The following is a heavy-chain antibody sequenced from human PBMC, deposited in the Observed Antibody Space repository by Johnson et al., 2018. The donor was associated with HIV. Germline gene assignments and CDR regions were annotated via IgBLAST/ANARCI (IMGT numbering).Heavy chain of an antibody. J-gene: IGHJ3*02. Sequence: VLLVESGGGVVQPGRSLRLSCAASGFTFSSYPMHWVRQAPGKGLEWFSYISSSGSTIYYADSVKGRFTISRDNAKNSLYLQMNSLRTDHTAVYYCARGYTWNDVSIWGQGTMVTVSS. CDR1: GFTFSSYP. CDR3: ARGYTWNDVSI. V-gene: IGHV3-48*04. CDR2: ISSSGSTI. D-gene: IGHD1-1*01.